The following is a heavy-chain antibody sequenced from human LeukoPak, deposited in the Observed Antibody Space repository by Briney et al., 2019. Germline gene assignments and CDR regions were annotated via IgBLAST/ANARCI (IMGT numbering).Heavy chain of an antibody. J-gene: IGHJ4*02. D-gene: IGHD2-2*01. CDR3: ATTSVVVPATNKGVDY. Sequence: GGSPRLSCAASGFTFDDYGMSWVSQAPGKGLEWVSGINWNGGSTGYADSVKGRFTISRDNAKNSLYPQMNSLRAEDMALYYCATTSVVVPATNKGVDYWGQGTQVTVSS. CDR2: INWNGGST. V-gene: IGHV3-20*04. CDR1: GFTFDDYG.